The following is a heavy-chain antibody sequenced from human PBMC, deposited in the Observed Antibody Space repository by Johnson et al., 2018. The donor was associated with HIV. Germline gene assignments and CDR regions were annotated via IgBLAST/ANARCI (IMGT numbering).Heavy chain of an antibody. V-gene: IGHV3-30*14. CDR3: ARDPLENDYIWGQGAFDI. CDR1: GFTFSNYA. CDR2: ISYDGSNK. J-gene: IGHJ3*02. Sequence: QMQLVESGGGVVQPGGSLRLSCAASGFTFSNYAMYWVRQAPGKGLEWVAAISYDGSNKYYADSVKDRFTISRDNSKNTLYLQMGSLRAEDMAVYYCARDPLENDYIWGQGAFDIWGQGTMVTVSS. D-gene: IGHD3-16*01.